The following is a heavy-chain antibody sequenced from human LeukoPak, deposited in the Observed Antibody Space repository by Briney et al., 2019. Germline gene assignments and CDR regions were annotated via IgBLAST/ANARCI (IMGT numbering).Heavy chain of an antibody. D-gene: IGHD6-19*01. CDR2: ISSSGSTI. J-gene: IGHJ4*02. V-gene: IGHV3-48*03. CDR1: GFTFSSYE. Sequence: GGSLRLSXAASGFTFSSYEMNWVRQAPGKGLEWVSYISSSGSTIYYADSVKGRFTISRDNAKNSLYLQMNSLRAEDTAVYYCARADSSGWGSLDYWGQGTLVTVSS. CDR3: ARADSSGWGSLDY.